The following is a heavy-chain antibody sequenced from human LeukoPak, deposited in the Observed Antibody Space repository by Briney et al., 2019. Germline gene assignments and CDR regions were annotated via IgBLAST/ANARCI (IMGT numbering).Heavy chain of an antibody. CDR1: GGSISSGGYY. CDR3: ARLDSSGGTDAFDI. CDR2: ICHSGST. V-gene: IGHV4-30-2*01. J-gene: IGHJ3*02. Sequence: PSQTLSLTCTVSGGSISSGGYYWSWIRQPPGKGLEWIGYICHSGSTYYNPSLKSRVTISVDRSKNQFSLKLSSVTAADTAVYYCARLDSSGGTDAFDIWGQGTMVTVSS. D-gene: IGHD2-15*01.